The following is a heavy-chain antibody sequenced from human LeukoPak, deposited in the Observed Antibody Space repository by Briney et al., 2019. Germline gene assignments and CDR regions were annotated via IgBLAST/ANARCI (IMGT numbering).Heavy chain of an antibody. D-gene: IGHD2-2*02. Sequence: SVKVSCKASGGTFSSYAISWVRQAPGQGLEWMGRIIPILGIANYAQKFQGRVTITADKSTSTAYMELSSLRSEDTAVYYCARASNYCSSTSCYRVLDYWGQGTLVTVSS. CDR3: ARASNYCSSTSCYRVLDY. CDR1: GGTFSSYA. CDR2: IIPILGIA. J-gene: IGHJ4*02. V-gene: IGHV1-69*04.